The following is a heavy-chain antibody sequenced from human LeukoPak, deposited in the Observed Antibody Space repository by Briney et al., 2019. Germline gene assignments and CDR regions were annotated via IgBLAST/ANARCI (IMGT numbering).Heavy chain of an antibody. V-gene: IGHV1-69*06. D-gene: IGHD5-12*01. CDR3: ASRGTKATIPLHYYMDV. J-gene: IGHJ6*03. CDR2: IIPIFGTA. Sequence: ASVKVSCKASGGTFSSYAISWVRQAPGQGLEWMGGIIPIFGTANYAQKFQGRVTITADKSTSTAYMELSSLRSEDTAVYYCASRGTKATIPLHYYMDVWGKGTTVTVSS. CDR1: GGTFSSYA.